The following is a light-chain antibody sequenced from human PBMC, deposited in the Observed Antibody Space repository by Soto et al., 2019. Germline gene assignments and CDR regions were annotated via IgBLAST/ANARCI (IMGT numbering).Light chain of an antibody. V-gene: IGLV1-44*01. J-gene: IGLJ1*01. CDR3: AVWDDSRNEYV. Sequence: QSVLTQPPSASGTPGQRVTISCSGSSSNIGSYAVNWYQQLPGTAPKLLIDSNNQRPSGVPDRFSGSKSGTSASLAISGLQSEEEADYFCAVWDDSRNEYVFATGTKVTV. CDR1: SSNIGSYA. CDR2: SNN.